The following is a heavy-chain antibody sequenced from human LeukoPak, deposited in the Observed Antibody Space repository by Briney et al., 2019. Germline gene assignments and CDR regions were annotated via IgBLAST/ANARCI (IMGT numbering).Heavy chain of an antibody. D-gene: IGHD6-6*01. Sequence: GASVKVSCKASGYTFTSYDINWVRRATGQGLEWMGWMNPNSGNTGYAQKFQGRVTMTRNTSISTAYMELSSLRSEDTAVYYCARVSIYSSSANYFDYWGQGTLVTVSS. V-gene: IGHV1-8*01. CDR2: MNPNSGNT. J-gene: IGHJ4*02. CDR3: ARVSIYSSSANYFDY. CDR1: GYTFTSYD.